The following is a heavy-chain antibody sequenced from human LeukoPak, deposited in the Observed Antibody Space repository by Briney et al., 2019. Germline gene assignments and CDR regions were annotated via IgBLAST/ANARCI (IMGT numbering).Heavy chain of an antibody. D-gene: IGHD2-2*01. CDR2: ISGSGGST. CDR1: GFTFSSYA. V-gene: IGHV3-23*01. Sequence: GGSLRLSCAASGFTFSSYAMSWVRQAPGKGLEWVSAISGSGGSTYYADSVKGRFTISRDNSKNTLYLHMNSLRAEDTAVYYCAKSTFYHYGMDVWGQGTTVTVSS. J-gene: IGHJ6*02. CDR3: AKSTFYHYGMDV.